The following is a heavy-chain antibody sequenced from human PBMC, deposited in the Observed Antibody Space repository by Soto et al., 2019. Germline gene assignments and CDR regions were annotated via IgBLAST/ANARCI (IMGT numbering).Heavy chain of an antibody. CDR1: GYSFTSYW. D-gene: IGHD3-3*01. J-gene: IGHJ6*02. V-gene: IGHV5-51*01. CDR2: IYPGDSDT. Sequence: GESLKISCKGSGYSFTSYWIGWVRQMPGKGLEWMGIIYPGDSDTRYSPSFQGQVTISADKSISTAYLQWSSLKASDTAMYYCARQLEGDFWSGPYCYYYGMDVWGQGTTVTVSS. CDR3: ARQLEGDFWSGPYCYYYGMDV.